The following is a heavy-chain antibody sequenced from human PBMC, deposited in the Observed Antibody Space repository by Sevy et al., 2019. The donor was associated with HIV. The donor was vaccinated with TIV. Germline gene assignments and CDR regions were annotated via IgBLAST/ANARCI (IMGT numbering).Heavy chain of an antibody. CDR3: ARGYYYGSGSYYPPYY. CDR2: IIPIFGAP. CDR1: GGSFSNFA. Sequence: SVNVSCKAPGGSFSNFAYIWVRQAPGQGLEWMGMIIPIFGAPNYAQKFQDRVTITADESTNTAYMELSSLISDDTAVYYCARGYYYGSGSYYPPYYWGQGTLVTVSS. J-gene: IGHJ4*02. D-gene: IGHD3-10*01. V-gene: IGHV1-69*13.